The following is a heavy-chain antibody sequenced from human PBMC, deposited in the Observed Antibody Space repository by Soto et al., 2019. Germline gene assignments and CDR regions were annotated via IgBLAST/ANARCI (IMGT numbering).Heavy chain of an antibody. CDR1: GGSISSYY. V-gene: IGHV4-59*08. Sequence: PSETLSLTCTVSGGSISSYYWSWIRQTPGKGLEWIGYIFYFGSTNYNPSLKSRVTLSIDTSKNQLSLKLSSVTAADTAVYYCTRHSPDFDWLSQFDYWGQGTLVTVSS. D-gene: IGHD3-9*01. CDR3: TRHSPDFDWLSQFDY. CDR2: IFYFGST. J-gene: IGHJ4*02.